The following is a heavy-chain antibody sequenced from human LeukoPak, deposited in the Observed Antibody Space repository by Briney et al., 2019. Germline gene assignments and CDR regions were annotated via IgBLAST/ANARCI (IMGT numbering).Heavy chain of an antibody. CDR1: GFTVSSNY. CDR3: ARARGYYDSSGYLYYFDY. V-gene: IGHV3-66*01. CDR2: IYSGGST. D-gene: IGHD3-22*01. J-gene: IGHJ4*02. Sequence: GGSLRLSCAASGFTVSSNYMSWVRQAPGKGLEWVSVIYSGGSTYYADSVKGRFTIPRDNSKNTLYLQMNSPRAEDTAVYYCARARGYYDSSGYLYYFDYWGQGTLVTVSS.